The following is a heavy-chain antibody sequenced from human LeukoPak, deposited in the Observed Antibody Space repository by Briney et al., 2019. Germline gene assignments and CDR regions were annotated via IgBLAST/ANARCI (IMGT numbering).Heavy chain of an antibody. D-gene: IGHD2-2*01. CDR2: LSGGGAAT. CDR1: GFTFSSFA. V-gene: IGHV3-23*01. Sequence: GGSLRLSCATPGFTFSSFAMSWVRRAPGKGLEWVSSLSGGGAATYYAGSVKGRFTISRDNSKNTLYLQMNSLRAEDTAVYYCAKKYCSTTTCHNDYWGQGTLVTVSS. CDR3: AKKYCSTTTCHNDY. J-gene: IGHJ4*02.